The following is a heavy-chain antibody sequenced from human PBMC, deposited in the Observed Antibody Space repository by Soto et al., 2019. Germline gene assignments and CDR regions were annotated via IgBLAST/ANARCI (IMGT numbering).Heavy chain of an antibody. V-gene: IGHV1-3*01. D-gene: IGHD1-26*01. J-gene: IGHJ4*02. CDR1: GYTFTSYA. CDR2: INAGNGNT. Sequence: QVQLVQSGAEVKKPGASVKVSCKASGYTFTSYAMHWVRQAPGQRLEWMGWINAGNGNTKYSQKFQGRVTITRDTSASKAYMELSRLRSEDTAVYYCARGGEVGATLRYWGQGTLVTVSS. CDR3: ARGGEVGATLRY.